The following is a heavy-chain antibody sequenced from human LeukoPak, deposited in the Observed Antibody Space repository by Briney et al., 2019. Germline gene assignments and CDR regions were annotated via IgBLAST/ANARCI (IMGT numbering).Heavy chain of an antibody. V-gene: IGHV3-23*01. Sequence: GGSLRLSCAASGFTFSNFAMSWVRQAPGKGLEWVSGISTSGGSTYYADSVKGRFTISRDNAKNSLYLQMNSLRAEDTAVYYCAREVAYSSGWYVLDYWGQGTLVTVSS. CDR1: GFTFSNFA. CDR3: AREVAYSSGWYVLDY. CDR2: ISTSGGST. J-gene: IGHJ4*02. D-gene: IGHD6-19*01.